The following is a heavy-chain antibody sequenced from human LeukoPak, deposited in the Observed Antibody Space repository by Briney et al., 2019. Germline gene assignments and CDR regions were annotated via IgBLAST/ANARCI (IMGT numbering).Heavy chain of an antibody. J-gene: IGHJ4*02. Sequence: GGSLRLSCAASGFTFSSYAMSWFRQAPGKGLEWVSAISGSGGSTYYADSVKGRFTISRDNSKNTLYLQMNSLRAEDTAVYYCAKADILTGYPSFDYWGQGTLVTVSS. CDR2: ISGSGGST. D-gene: IGHD3-9*01. V-gene: IGHV3-23*01. CDR3: AKADILTGYPSFDY. CDR1: GFTFSSYA.